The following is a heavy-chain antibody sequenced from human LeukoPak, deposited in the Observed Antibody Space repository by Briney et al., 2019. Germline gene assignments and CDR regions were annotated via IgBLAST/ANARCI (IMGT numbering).Heavy chain of an antibody. D-gene: IGHD2-2*01. CDR2: IIPIFGTA. CDR1: GGTFSSYA. CDR3: AREGCSSTSCYFGYRNDAFDI. V-gene: IGHV1-69*13. Sequence: GASVKVSCKASGGTFSSYAISWVRQAPGQGLEWMGGIIPIFGTANYAQKFQGRVTITADESTSTAYMELSSLRSEDTAVYYCAREGCSSTSCYFGYRNDAFDIWSQGTMVTVSS. J-gene: IGHJ3*02.